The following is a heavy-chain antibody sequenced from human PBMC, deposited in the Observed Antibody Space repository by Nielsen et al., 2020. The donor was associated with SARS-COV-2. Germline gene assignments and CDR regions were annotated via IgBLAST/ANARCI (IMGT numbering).Heavy chain of an antibody. V-gene: IGHV3-15*01. CDR3: AKDPCPAGHIAAAGTSGMDV. Sequence: GESLKISCAASGFTFSNAWMSWVRQAPGKGLEWVGRIKSKTDGGTTDYAAPVKGRFTISRDDSKNTLYLQMNSLRAEDTAVYYCAKDPCPAGHIAAAGTSGMDVWGQGTTVTVSS. J-gene: IGHJ6*02. D-gene: IGHD6-13*01. CDR1: GFTFSNAW. CDR2: IKSKTDGGTT.